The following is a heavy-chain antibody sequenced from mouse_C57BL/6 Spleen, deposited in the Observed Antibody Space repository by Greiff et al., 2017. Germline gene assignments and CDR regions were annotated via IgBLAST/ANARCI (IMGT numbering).Heavy chain of an antibody. CDR2: INPNNGGT. D-gene: IGHD4-1*01. CDR1: GYTFTDYY. V-gene: IGHV1-26*01. Sequence: EVQLQQSGPELVKPGASVKISCKASGYTFTDYYMNWVKQSHGKSLEWIGDINPNNGGTSYNQKFKGKATLTVDKSSSTAYMELRGLTSEDSAVYYCARDWDNYWGQGTTLTVSS. CDR3: ARDWDNY. J-gene: IGHJ2*01.